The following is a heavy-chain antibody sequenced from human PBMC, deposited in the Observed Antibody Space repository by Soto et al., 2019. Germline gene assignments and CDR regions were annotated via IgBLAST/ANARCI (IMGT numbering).Heavy chain of an antibody. CDR3: ARGGHVVVVTAAFDY. V-gene: IGHV1-46*01. D-gene: IGHD2-21*02. CDR2: VNPSGGHT. J-gene: IGHJ4*02. CDR1: GDTFTDYY. Sequence: QVQLVQSGAEVKKPGASVKVSCKASGDTFTDYYIHWVRQAPGQGLEWMGTVNPSGGHTTYAQHFLGRMTMTRDTSTSTLYMELTSLTSEDTAIYFCARGGHVVVVTAAFDYWGQGTLVTVSS.